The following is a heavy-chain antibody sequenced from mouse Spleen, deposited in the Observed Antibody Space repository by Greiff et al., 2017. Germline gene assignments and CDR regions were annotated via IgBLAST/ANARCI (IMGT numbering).Heavy chain of an antibody. Sequence: EVKLMESGGGLVKPGGSLKLSCAASGFTFSSYAMSWVRQTPEKRLEWVATISDGGSYTYYPDNVKGRFTISRDNAKNNLYLQMSHLKSEDTAMYYCARGGLRQLRPAWFAYWGQGTLVTVSA. V-gene: IGHV5-4*03. D-gene: IGHD3-2*02. CDR2: ISDGGSYT. CDR3: ARGGLRQLRPAWFAY. J-gene: IGHJ3*01. CDR1: GFTFSSYA.